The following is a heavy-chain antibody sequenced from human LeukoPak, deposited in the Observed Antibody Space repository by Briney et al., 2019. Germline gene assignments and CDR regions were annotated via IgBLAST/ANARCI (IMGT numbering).Heavy chain of an antibody. J-gene: IGHJ3*02. CDR2: IYYSGST. V-gene: IGHV4-38-2*02. Sequence: PSETLSLTCTVSGYSISSGYYWGWIRQPPGKGLEWIGSIYYSGSTYYNPSLKSRVTISVDTSKNQFSLKLSSVTAADTAVYYCARLRAWAFDIWGQGTMVTVSS. CDR3: ARLRAWAFDI. CDR1: GYSISSGYY.